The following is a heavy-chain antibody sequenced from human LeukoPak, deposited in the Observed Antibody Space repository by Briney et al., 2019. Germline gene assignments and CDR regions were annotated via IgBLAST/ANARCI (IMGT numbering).Heavy chain of an antibody. CDR2: IYSGGST. CDR1: GFVVSNTY. D-gene: IGHD6-6*01. Sequence: GGSLRLSCAASGFVVSNTYMNWVRQAPGKGLEWVSVIYSGGSTYYADSVKGRFTISRDNSKNTLYLQMNSLRAEDTAVYYCARAGKGNGGSIAARRGCFDYWGQGTLVTVSS. V-gene: IGHV3-53*01. J-gene: IGHJ4*02. CDR3: ARAGKGNGGSIAARRGCFDY.